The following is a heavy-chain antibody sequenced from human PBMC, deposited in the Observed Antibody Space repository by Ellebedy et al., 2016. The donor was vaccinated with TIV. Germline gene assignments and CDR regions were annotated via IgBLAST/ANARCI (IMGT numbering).Heavy chain of an antibody. Sequence: GESLKISCAASGFTFSSYSMNWVRQAPGKGLEWVSYISSRPSTIYYADSVKGRFTISRDNAKNSLYLHMNSLRAEDTAVYYCARLSSGWENPDFDYWGQGTLVTVSS. J-gene: IGHJ4*02. D-gene: IGHD6-19*01. CDR3: ARLSSGWENPDFDY. CDR1: GFTFSSYS. V-gene: IGHV3-48*01. CDR2: ISSRPSTI.